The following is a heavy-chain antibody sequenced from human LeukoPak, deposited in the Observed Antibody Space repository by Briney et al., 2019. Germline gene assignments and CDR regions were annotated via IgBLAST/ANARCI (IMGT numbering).Heavy chain of an antibody. V-gene: IGHV1-69*13. CDR1: GGTFSSYA. CDR2: IIPIFGTA. D-gene: IGHD5-18*01. CDR3: ARGRILRGYSYGRLGLRDYYMDV. J-gene: IGHJ6*03. Sequence: GASVKVSCKASGGTFSSYAISWVRQAPGQGLEWMGGIIPIFGTANYAQKFQGRVTITADESTSTAYMELSSLRSEDTAVYYCARGRILRGYSYGRLGLRDYYMDVWGEGTTVTISS.